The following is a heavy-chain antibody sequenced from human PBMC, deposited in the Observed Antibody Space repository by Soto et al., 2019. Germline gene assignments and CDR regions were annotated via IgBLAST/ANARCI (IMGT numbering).Heavy chain of an antibody. V-gene: IGHV1-69*01. CDR2: IIPIFGTA. J-gene: IGHJ3*02. D-gene: IGHD6-6*01. CDR1: GGTFSSYA. CDR3: VRGVRSIAARPDAFDI. Sequence: QVQLVQSGAEVKKPGSSVKVSCKASGGTFSSYAISWVRQAPGQGLEWMGGIIPIFGTANYAQKFQGRVTITADESTSTAYMELSSLRSEDTAVYYCVRGVRSIAARPDAFDIWGQGTMVTVSS.